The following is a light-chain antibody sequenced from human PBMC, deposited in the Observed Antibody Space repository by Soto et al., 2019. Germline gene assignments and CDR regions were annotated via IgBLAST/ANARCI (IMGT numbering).Light chain of an antibody. CDR1: QSISSW. CDR3: QQYNSYPYT. J-gene: IGKJ2*01. Sequence: DIQKTQSPSTLSAYVGDRVTITCRASQSISSWLAWYQQKPGKAPKLLISDASSLQSGVPSRFSGSTSGTEFTLTISSLQPDDFAAYYCQQYNSYPYTFSQGTKVDIK. CDR2: DAS. V-gene: IGKV1-5*01.